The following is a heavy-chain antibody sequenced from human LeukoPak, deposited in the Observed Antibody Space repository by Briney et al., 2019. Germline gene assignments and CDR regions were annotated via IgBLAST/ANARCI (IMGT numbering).Heavy chain of an antibody. CDR3: ASNAFDY. CDR1: GYTFISYS. J-gene: IGHJ4*02. V-gene: IGHV1-18*01. CDR2: ISPYSGNT. Sequence: ASVKVSCKASGYTFISYSLTWVRQAPGQGLEWMGWISPYSGNTNYAENFQDRVTLTTDTSTGTAYMELRSLRFEDTAMYYCASNAFDYWGQGTLVTVSS.